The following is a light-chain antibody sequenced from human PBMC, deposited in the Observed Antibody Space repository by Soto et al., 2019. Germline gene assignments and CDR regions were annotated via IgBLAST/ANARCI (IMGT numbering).Light chain of an antibody. CDR3: QQYNNWPIT. Sequence: EIVLTQSPATLSVSPGARAPLSCRARQSVSGDLAWYHHNPGQAPRLLIYDASTRALDTPARFAGSGAGTEFTLTISSLQSEDFAVYFCQQYNNWPITFGQGTRLE. CDR1: QSVSGD. CDR2: DAS. V-gene: IGKV3-15*01. J-gene: IGKJ5*01.